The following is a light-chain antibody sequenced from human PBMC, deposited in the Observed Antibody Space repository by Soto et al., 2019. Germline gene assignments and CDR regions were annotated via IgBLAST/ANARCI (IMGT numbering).Light chain of an antibody. J-gene: IGLJ2*01. V-gene: IGLV2-8*01. Sequence: QSVLTQPPSASGSPGQSVTISCTGTSSDVGGYNYVSWYQQHPGKAPKLVIYEVSKRPSGVPDRFSGSKSGNTASLTVSGLQAEDEADYYCSSDAGSNNVVFGGGTKLTVL. CDR3: SSDAGSNNVV. CDR1: SSDVGGYNY. CDR2: EVS.